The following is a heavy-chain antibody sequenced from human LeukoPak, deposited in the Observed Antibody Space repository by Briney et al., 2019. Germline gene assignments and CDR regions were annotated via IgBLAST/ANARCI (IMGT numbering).Heavy chain of an antibody. CDR3: TTGIGNYYYY. J-gene: IGHJ4*02. CDR2: VKSDGSDT. Sequence: QPGGSLRLSCAASGSTFSRYWMHWVRQAPGKGLVWVSRVKSDGSDTIYADSVKGRFTISRDNAKNTLYLQMDSPRAADTAVYYCTTGIGNYYYYWGQGTLVTVAS. CDR1: GSTFSRYW. V-gene: IGHV3-74*01. D-gene: IGHD3-10*01.